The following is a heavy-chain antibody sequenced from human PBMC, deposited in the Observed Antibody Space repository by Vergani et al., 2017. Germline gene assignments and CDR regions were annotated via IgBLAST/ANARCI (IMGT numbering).Heavy chain of an antibody. D-gene: IGHD6-13*01. CDR1: GYTFTDYY. V-gene: IGHV1-69*01. Sequence: VQLVQSGAEVKKPGASLKVSCKASGYTFTDYYMHWVRQAPGQGLEGMGGIIPIFGTANYAQKFQGRVTIPADESTSTAYMELSSLRSEDTAVYYCAVSGIAAAGTRSRDHEQIDYWGQGTLVTVSS. CDR2: IIPIFGTA. J-gene: IGHJ4*02. CDR3: AVSGIAAAGTRSRDHEQIDY.